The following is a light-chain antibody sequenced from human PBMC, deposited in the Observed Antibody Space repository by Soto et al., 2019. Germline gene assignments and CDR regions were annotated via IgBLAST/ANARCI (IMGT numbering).Light chain of an antibody. J-gene: IGKJ4*01. V-gene: IGKV3-11*01. CDR1: QNVDTF. CDR3: QQRYNWPLT. CDR2: DAS. Sequence: DIVLTQSPDTLSLSPGEGASLSCRASQNVDTFLAWYQQRLGQSPRLLIYDASNTATGIPARFSGSGSGTDFTLTISSLEPEDFAVYYCQQRYNWPLTFGAGTRVEI.